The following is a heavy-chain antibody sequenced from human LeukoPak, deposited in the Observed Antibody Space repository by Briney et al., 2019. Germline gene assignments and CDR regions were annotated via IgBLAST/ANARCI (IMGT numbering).Heavy chain of an antibody. CDR1: GYTFTDYY. J-gene: IGHJ3*02. CDR2: INPNSGAT. CDR3: ARDGAFDI. V-gene: IGHV1-2*02. Sequence: ASVKVSCKAAGYTFTDYYMHWVRQAPGQGLEWVGWINPNSGATNYAQKFQGRVTLTRDTSISTAYMELSRLTSDDTAVYYCARDGAFDIWGQGTMVTVSS.